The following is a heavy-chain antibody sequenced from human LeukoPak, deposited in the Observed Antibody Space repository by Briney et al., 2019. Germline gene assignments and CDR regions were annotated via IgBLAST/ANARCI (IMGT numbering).Heavy chain of an antibody. CDR1: GYTFTGYY. V-gene: IGHV1-2*02. CDR3: ARATPGGLHGYSFDY. D-gene: IGHD5-24*01. J-gene: IGHJ4*02. Sequence: ASVKASCKASGYTFTGYYMHWVRQAPGQGLEWMGWINPNSGGTNYAQKFQGRVTMTRDTSISTAYMELSRLRSDDTAVYYCARATPGGLHGYSFDYWGQGTVVTVYS. CDR2: INPNSGGT.